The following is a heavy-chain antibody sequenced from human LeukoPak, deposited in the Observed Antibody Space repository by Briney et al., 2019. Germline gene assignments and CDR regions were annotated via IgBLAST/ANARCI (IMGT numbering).Heavy chain of an antibody. CDR1: GNSFDDYG. J-gene: IGHJ4*02. CDR3: ARDLSSSWYSLGY. D-gene: IGHD6-13*01. Sequence: GGSLRLSCTDSGNSFDDYGMSWVRQVPRKGLEWVSGINWDGGATAYADSVKGRFTISRDHAKSSVFLQMNSLRAEDTALYFCARDLSSSWYSLGYWGQGILVTVSS. V-gene: IGHV3-20*04. CDR2: INWDGGAT.